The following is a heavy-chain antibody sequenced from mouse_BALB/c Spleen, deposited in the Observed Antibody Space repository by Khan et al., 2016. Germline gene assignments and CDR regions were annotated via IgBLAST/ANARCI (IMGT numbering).Heavy chain of an antibody. J-gene: IGHJ4*01. CDR1: GYSITSDYA. CDR2: ISYSGST. CDR3: ARGILRPYAMDY. Sequence: EVQLVESGPGLVKPSQSLSLTCTVTGYSITSDYAWNWIRQFPGNKVEWMGYISYSGSTSYNPSLKSRISITRDTSKNQFFLQLNSVTTEDTATYYCARGILRPYAMDYWGQGTSVTVSS. V-gene: IGHV3-2*02. D-gene: IGHD1-2*01.